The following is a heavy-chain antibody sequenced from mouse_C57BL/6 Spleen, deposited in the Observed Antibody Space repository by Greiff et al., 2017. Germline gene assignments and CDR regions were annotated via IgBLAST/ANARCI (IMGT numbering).Heavy chain of an antibody. CDR3: ASDYDSSYGYIDG. D-gene: IGHD1-1*01. J-gene: IGHJ1*03. CDR2: ISYDGSN. CDR1: GYSITSGYY. Sequence: EVQLQQSGPGLVKPSQSLSLTCSVTGYSITSGYYWNWIRQFPGNKLEWMGYISYDGSNNYNPSLKNRISITRDTSKKQFFLKLNSVTTEDTATYYCASDYDSSYGYIDGWGTGTTATDS. V-gene: IGHV3-6*01.